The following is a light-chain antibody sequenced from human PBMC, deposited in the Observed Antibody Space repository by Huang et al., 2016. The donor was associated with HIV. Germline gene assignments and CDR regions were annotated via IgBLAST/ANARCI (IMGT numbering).Light chain of an antibody. CDR3: QQYAGSPWT. J-gene: IGKJ1*01. Sequence: EIVLTQSPGTLSLSPGERATLSCRARQSISADYLAWYQQKSGQAPRLLIYAAASTAACIPDRFSGSGSGTDFTLTIYRLEPEDFAVDFCQQYAGSPWTFGPGTKVEIK. V-gene: IGKV3-20*01. CDR1: QSISADY. CDR2: AAA.